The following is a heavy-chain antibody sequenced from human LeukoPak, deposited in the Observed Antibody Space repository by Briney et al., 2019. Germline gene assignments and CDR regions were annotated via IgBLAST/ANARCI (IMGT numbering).Heavy chain of an antibody. CDR1: GGPISSYY. CDR3: ARDSPPDSSGYYYVSGAFDI. J-gene: IGHJ3*02. D-gene: IGHD3-22*01. Sequence: SETLSLTCTVSGGPISSYYWSWIRQPPGKGLEWIGYIYYSGSTDYNPSLKSRVTISVDTSKNQFSLKLSSVTAADTAVYYCARDSPPDSSGYYYVSGAFDIWGQGTMVTVSS. CDR2: IYYSGST. V-gene: IGHV4-59*01.